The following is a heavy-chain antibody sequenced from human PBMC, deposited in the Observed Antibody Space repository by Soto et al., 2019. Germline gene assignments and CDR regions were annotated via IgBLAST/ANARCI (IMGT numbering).Heavy chain of an antibody. V-gene: IGHV3-23*01. J-gene: IGHJ5*02. CDR3: AKSGDIVVVPAAMLRYNWFDP. CDR1: GFTFSSYA. Sequence: EVQLLESGGGLVQPGGSLRLSCAASGFTFSSYAMSWVRQAPGKGLEWVSAITGSGGSTYYADSVKGRFTISRDNSKNTLYMHMNSLRAEDRAVYYCAKSGDIVVVPAAMLRYNWFDPWGQGTLVTVSS. CDR2: ITGSGGST. D-gene: IGHD2-2*01.